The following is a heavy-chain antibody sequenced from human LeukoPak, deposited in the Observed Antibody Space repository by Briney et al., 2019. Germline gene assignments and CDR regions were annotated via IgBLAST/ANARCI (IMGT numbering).Heavy chain of an antibody. CDR3: GSGNSIDY. J-gene: IGHJ4*02. D-gene: IGHD2-2*01. CDR2: ISWNSGSI. V-gene: IGHV3-9*01. CDR1: GFTFDDYA. Sequence: GGSLRLSCAASGFTFDDYAMHWVRQAPGKGLEWVSGISWNSGSIGYADSVKGRFTISRDNAKNSLYLQMNSLRAEDTALYYCGSGNSIDYWGQGTLVTVSS.